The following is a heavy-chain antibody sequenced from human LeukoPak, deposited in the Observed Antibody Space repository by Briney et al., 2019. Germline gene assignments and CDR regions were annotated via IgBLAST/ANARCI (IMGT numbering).Heavy chain of an antibody. D-gene: IGHD2-15*01. V-gene: IGHV4-59*01. J-gene: IGHJ6*03. Sequence: PSETLSLTCSVSGDSISSYYWSWIRQPPGKGLEWIAYFYNSGSINYNPSLKSRVTMSVDTSKNQFSLKLTSVTAADTAVYYCARTMEGYCSGGSCYQYSYYMDVWGKGTTVTVSS. CDR2: FYNSGSI. CDR3: ARTMEGYCSGGSCYQYSYYMDV. CDR1: GDSISSYY.